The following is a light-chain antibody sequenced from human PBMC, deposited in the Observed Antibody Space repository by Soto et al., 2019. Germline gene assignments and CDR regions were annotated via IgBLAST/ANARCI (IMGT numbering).Light chain of an antibody. Sequence: ELTQPPSVSVSPGQTASITCSGDKLGDKYACWYQQKPGQSPVLVIYQDSKRPSGIPERFSGSNSGNTATLTISGTQAMDEADYYCQAWDSSTGVVFGGGTKLTVL. CDR1: KLGDKY. J-gene: IGLJ2*01. V-gene: IGLV3-1*01. CDR2: QDS. CDR3: QAWDSSTGVV.